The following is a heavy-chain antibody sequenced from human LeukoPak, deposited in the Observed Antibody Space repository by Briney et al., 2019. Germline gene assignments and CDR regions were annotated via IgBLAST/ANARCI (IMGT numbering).Heavy chain of an antibody. J-gene: IGHJ4*02. V-gene: IGHV3-7*01. D-gene: IGHD5-12*01. CDR3: ARAPSDRVGYHGDY. CDR1: GFTFSSYW. CDR2: IKQDGSEK. Sequence: PGGSLRLSCAASGFTFSSYWMSWVRQAPGKGLEWVANIKQDGSEKYYVDSVKGRFTISRDNAKNSLYLQMNSLRAEDTAVYYCARAPSDRVGYHGDYWGQGTLVTVSS.